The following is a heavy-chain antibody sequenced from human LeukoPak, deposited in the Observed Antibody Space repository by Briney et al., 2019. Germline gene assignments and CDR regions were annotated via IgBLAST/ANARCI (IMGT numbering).Heavy chain of an antibody. CDR1: GGSISSYY. CDR2: IYTSGST. V-gene: IGHV4-4*07. Sequence: SETLSLTCTVSGGSISSYYWSWIRQPAGKGLEWSGLIYTSGSTNYNPSLKSRVTMSVDTSKNQFSLKLSSVTAADTAVYYCARAQELLRGYYFDYWGQGTLVTVSS. D-gene: IGHD1-26*01. CDR3: ARAQELLRGYYFDY. J-gene: IGHJ4*02.